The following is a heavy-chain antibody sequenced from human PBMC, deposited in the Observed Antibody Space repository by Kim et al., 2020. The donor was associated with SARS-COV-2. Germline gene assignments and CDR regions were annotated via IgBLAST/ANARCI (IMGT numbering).Heavy chain of an antibody. D-gene: IGHD6-25*01. J-gene: IGHJ5*02. CDR2: IYYSGST. V-gene: IGHV4-59*13. CDR3: ARAREAATFDP. CDR1: GGSISSYY. Sequence: SETLSLTCTVSGGSISSYYWSWIRQPPGKGLEWIGYIYYSGSTNYNPSLKSRVTISVDTSKNQFSLKLSSVTAADTAVYYCARAREAATFDPRGQGTLVTVSS.